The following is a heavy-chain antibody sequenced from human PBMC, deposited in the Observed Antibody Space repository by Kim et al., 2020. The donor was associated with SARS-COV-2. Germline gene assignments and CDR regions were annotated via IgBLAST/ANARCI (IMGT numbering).Heavy chain of an antibody. CDR3: AKDRIAAAGPEPID. Sequence: GGSLRLSCAASGFTFSSYGMHWVRQAPGKGLEWVAVISYDGSNKYYADSVKGRFTISRDNSKNTLYLQMNSLRAEDTAVYYCAKDRIAAAGPEPIDWGQGTLVTVSS. CDR2: ISYDGSNK. V-gene: IGHV3-30*18. D-gene: IGHD6-13*01. CDR1: GFTFSSYG. J-gene: IGHJ4*02.